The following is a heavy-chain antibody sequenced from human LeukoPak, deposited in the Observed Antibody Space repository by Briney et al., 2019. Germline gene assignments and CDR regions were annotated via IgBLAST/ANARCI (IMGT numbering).Heavy chain of an antibody. CDR1: GFTFSSYW. CDR3: AKDSSSRYYYYYYGMDV. Sequence: GGSLRLSCAASGFTFSSYWMHWVRQAPGKGLVWVSRINSDGSSTSYADSVKGRFTISRDNSKNSLYLQMNSLRTEDTALYYCAKDSSSRYYYYYYGMDVWGQGTTVTVSS. CDR2: INSDGSST. V-gene: IGHV3-74*01. D-gene: IGHD6-6*01. J-gene: IGHJ6*02.